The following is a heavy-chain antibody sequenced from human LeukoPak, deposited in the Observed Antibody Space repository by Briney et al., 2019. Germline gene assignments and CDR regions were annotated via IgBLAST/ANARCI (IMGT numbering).Heavy chain of an antibody. Sequence: PGGSLRLSCAASGFTFSDYYMSWIRQAPGKGLEWVSYISSSGSTIYYEDSVKGRFTISRDNAKNSLYLQMNSLRAEDTAVYYCARGLFRGHTGEEDYYGSGSYYDPTDYWGQGTLVTVSS. J-gene: IGHJ4*02. V-gene: IGHV3-11*01. CDR1: GFTFSDYY. CDR3: ARGLFRGHTGEEDYYGSGSYYDPTDY. D-gene: IGHD3-10*01. CDR2: ISSSGSTI.